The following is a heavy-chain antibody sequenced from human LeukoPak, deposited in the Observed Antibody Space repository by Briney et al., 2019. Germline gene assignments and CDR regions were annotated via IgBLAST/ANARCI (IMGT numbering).Heavy chain of an antibody. CDR3: ARDGHTMIVVPWPWSAY. CDR1: GYTFTSYG. D-gene: IGHD3-22*01. Sequence: ASVKVSCKASGYTFTSYGISWVRQAPGQGLEWMGWISAYNGNTSYAQKLQGRVTMTTDTSTSTAYMELRSLRSDDTAVYYCARDGHTMIVVPWPWSAYWGQGTLVTVSS. J-gene: IGHJ4*02. CDR2: ISAYNGNT. V-gene: IGHV1-18*01.